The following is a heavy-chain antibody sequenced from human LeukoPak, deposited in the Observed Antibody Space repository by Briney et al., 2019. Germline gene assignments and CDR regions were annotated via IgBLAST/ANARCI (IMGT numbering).Heavy chain of an antibody. D-gene: IGHD3-10*02. CDR2: ICANDGKS. Sequence: GGSLRLSCAASGFTFNTYAMNWVGHAPGKGLEWVSSICANDGKSYYADSVKGRFTISRDNSKNTLYLQMNSLRAEDTAVYYCAILRSVGHFDYWGQGTLVTVSS. CDR1: GFTFNTYA. V-gene: IGHV3-23*01. CDR3: AILRSVGHFDY. J-gene: IGHJ4*02.